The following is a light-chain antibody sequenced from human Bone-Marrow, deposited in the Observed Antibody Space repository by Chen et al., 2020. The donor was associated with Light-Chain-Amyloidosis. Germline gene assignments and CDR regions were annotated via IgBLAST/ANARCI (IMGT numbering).Light chain of an antibody. CDR3: QSYQGSSQGV. Sequence: NFMLTQHHSVSSSPGKTVIISCTRSSCSIATNYVQWYQQRPCSSPTTVIYEDDQRPSGVPDRFACSIDRSSNSASLTISGLKTEDEADYYCQSYQGSSQGVFGGGTKLTVL. V-gene: IGLV6-57*01. CDR2: EDD. CDR1: SCSIATNY. J-gene: IGLJ3*02.